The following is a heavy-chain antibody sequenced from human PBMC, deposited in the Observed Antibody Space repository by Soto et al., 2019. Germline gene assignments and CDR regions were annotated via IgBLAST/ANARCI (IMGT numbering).Heavy chain of an antibody. V-gene: IGHV1-18*01. Sequence: QVKLVQSGAEVKKPGASVKVSCKAPGYIFPSCTISWVRQAPGQGLEWMGWISAYNGNIKDAQKFQGRFTMTTDTSTSTAYMELRSLTSDDTAMYYCAIANYGDNDYWGQGTLVTVSS. CDR3: AIANYGDNDY. CDR2: ISAYNGNI. D-gene: IGHD4-17*01. J-gene: IGHJ4*02. CDR1: GYIFPSCT.